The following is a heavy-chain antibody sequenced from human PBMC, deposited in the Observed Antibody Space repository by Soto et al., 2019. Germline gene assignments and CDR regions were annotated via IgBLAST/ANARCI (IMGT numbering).Heavy chain of an antibody. CDR3: AAGDYSGSGTYHNGWFAS. V-gene: IGHV4-39*01. D-gene: IGHD3-10*01. J-gene: IGHJ5*01. CDR1: GGSVSSSIYY. CDR2: IYYSGST. Sequence: SETLSLTCTVSGGSVSSSIYYWDWTRQPPRKGLEWIGSIYYSGSTYYNPSLKSRVTISLDTSKNQFSLRLNSVTAADAALYYCAAGDYSGSGTYHNGWFASWGQGTLVTVSS.